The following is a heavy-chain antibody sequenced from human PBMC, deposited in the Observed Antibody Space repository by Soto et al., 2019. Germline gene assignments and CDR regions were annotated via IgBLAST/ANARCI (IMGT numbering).Heavy chain of an antibody. CDR1: GGSFSGYY. Sequence: PSETLSLTCAVYGGSFSGYYWSWIRQPPGKGLEWIGEINHSGSTNYNPSLKSRVTISVDTSKNQFSLKLSSVTAADTAVYYCARERRKWWELRYYYYGMDVWGQGTTVTVSS. J-gene: IGHJ6*02. CDR3: ARERRKWWELRYYYYGMDV. D-gene: IGHD2-15*01. CDR2: INHSGST. V-gene: IGHV4-34*01.